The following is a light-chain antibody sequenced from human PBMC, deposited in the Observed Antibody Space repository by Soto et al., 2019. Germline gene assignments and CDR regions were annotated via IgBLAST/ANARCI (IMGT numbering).Light chain of an antibody. CDR2: RDN. Sequence: QSVLTQPPSASGTPGQRVAISCSGVTADIGSNPVNCYLHLPGAAPKLLIYRDNHRPSWVPDRFSGSKSGASASLTISGLQSEDEADYFCSAWDDNVSGPVFGGGTKLTVL. J-gene: IGLJ3*02. CDR1: TADIGSNP. V-gene: IGLV1-44*01. CDR3: SAWDDNVSGPV.